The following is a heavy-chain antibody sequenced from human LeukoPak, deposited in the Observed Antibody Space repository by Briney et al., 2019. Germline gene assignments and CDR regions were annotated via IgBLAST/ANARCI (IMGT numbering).Heavy chain of an antibody. CDR3: ARLVVTTWWYFDL. J-gene: IGHJ2*01. V-gene: IGHV4-39*01. CDR1: GGSINGSPYY. Sequence: SETLSLTCTVSGGSINGSPYYRGWVRQPPGKGLEWIGTIYYSGSTYYNPSLKSRVTIFVDTSKTHFSLRLNSVTAADTAVYYCARLVVTTWWYFDLWGRGTLVTVSS. D-gene: IGHD2-21*02. CDR2: IYYSGST.